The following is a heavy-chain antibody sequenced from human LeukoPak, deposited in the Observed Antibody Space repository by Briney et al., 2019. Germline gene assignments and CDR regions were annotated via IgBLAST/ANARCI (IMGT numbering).Heavy chain of an antibody. CDR1: GYIFTSYH. D-gene: IGHD1-26*01. CDR2: INPSGGSA. V-gene: IGHV1-46*01. Sequence: ASVKVSCKTSGYIFTSYHILWVRQAPGQGLEWMGIINPSGGSASYAQKFQGRVTITADKSTSTAYMELSSLRSEDTAVYYCASSTPSGSYSKNWFDPWGQGTLVTVSS. CDR3: ASSTPSGSYSKNWFDP. J-gene: IGHJ5*02.